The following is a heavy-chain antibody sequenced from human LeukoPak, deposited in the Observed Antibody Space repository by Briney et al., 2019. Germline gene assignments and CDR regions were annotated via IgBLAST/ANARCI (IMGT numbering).Heavy chain of an antibody. CDR3: AKGKFPTGPYSSSWYYFDY. D-gene: IGHD6-13*01. CDR2: ISGSGGST. CDR1: GFTFSSYA. Sequence: GGSLRLSCAASGFTFSSYAMSWVRQAPGKGLEWVSAISGSGGSTYYADSVKGRFTISRDNSKNTLYLQMNSLRAEDTAVYYCAKGKFPTGPYSSSWYYFDYWGQGTLVTVSS. V-gene: IGHV3-23*01. J-gene: IGHJ4*02.